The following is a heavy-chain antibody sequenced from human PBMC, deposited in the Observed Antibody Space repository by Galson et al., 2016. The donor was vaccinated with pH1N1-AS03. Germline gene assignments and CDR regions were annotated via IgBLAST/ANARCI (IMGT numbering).Heavy chain of an antibody. CDR2: INPNSGDT. Sequence: SVKVSCKASGYTFTGYYVHWVRQAPGQGLEWMGRINPNSGDTDSAQKFQGRVTMTRDTSIDTAYMELRGLTSDDTAVYYCARDAPIAASSSLVRVFAFDVWGQGTMVSVSS. J-gene: IGHJ3*01. CDR3: ARDAPIAASSSLVRVFAFDV. CDR1: GYTFTGYY. V-gene: IGHV1-2*06. D-gene: IGHD5-24*01.